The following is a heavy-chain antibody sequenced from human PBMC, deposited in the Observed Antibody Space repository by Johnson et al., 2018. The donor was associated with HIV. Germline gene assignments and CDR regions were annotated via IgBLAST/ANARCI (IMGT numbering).Heavy chain of an antibody. D-gene: IGHD3-16*01. CDR3: AISIPRPGWGDGFDI. CDR1: GFTVSASS. Sequence: EVQLVESGGGLVKPGGSLRLSCAASGFTVSASSMIWVRQAPGEGLKWVSLIYTGDSTYYADSVKGRFTISTDTSKNKPYLEMNALRAEDTAVYYCAISIPRPGWGDGFDIWGQGTMVTV. V-gene: IGHV3-66*01. J-gene: IGHJ3*02. CDR2: IYTGDST.